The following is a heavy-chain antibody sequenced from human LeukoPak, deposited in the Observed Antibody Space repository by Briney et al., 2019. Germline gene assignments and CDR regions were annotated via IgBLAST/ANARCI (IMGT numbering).Heavy chain of an antibody. CDR3: AGPGYSSTIDY. CDR1: GYSISSGYY. V-gene: IGHV4-38-2*02. CDR2: IYHSRST. J-gene: IGHJ4*02. D-gene: IGHD6-13*01. Sequence: SETLSLTCTVSGYSISSGYYWGWIRQPPGKGLEWIGTIYHSRSTNYNPSLKSRVIMSVDTSKNQFSLKLSSVTAADTAVYYCAGPGYSSTIDYWGQGTLVTVSS.